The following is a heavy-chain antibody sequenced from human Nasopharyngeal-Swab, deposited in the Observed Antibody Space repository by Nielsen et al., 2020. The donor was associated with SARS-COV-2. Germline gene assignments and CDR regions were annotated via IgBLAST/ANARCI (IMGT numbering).Heavy chain of an antibody. CDR3: AAMVNPHYYYYMDV. V-gene: IGHV3-9*01. CDR1: GFTFDDYA. CDR2: ISWNSGSI. Sequence: SLKISCAASGFTFDDYAMHWVRQAPGKGLEWVSGISWNSGSIGYADSVKGRFIISRDNAKNSLYLQMNSLRAEDTALYYCAAMVNPHYYYYMDVWGKGTTVTVSS. J-gene: IGHJ6*03. D-gene: IGHD5-18*01.